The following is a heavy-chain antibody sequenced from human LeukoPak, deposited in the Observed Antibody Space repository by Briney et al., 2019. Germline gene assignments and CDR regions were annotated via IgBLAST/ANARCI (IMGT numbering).Heavy chain of an antibody. Sequence: PSETLSLTCTVSGGSISSSSYYWGSIRQPPGKGLEWIGSIYYSGSTYYNPSLKSRVTISVDTSKNQFSLKLSSVTAADTAVYYCARRPIAVAGTGAFDIWGQGTMVTVSS. V-gene: IGHV4-39*01. D-gene: IGHD6-19*01. CDR2: IYYSGST. J-gene: IGHJ3*02. CDR3: ARRPIAVAGTGAFDI. CDR1: GGSISSSSYY.